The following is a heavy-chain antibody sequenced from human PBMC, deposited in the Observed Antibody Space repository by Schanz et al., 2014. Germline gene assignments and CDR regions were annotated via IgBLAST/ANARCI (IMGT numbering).Heavy chain of an antibody. J-gene: IGHJ4*02. CDR2: IKHDGSVK. Sequence: EVQLLESGGGLVQPGGSLRLSCAASGFTFSSYAMSWVRQAPGKGPEWVANIKHDGSVKDYVDSVEGRFTISRDNAKRSLFLQMNSLRVEDTAVYYCAASSGWHPSTDYWGQGTLVTVSS. V-gene: IGHV3-7*05. CDR1: GFTFSSYA. CDR3: AASSGWHPSTDY. D-gene: IGHD6-19*01.